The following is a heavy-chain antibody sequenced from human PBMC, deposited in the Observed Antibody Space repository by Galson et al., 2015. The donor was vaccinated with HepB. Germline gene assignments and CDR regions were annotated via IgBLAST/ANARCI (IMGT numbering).Heavy chain of an antibody. D-gene: IGHD1-1*01. J-gene: IGHJ4*02. CDR1: GFTFSSHS. CDR2: ISSSGNNI. CDR3: ARDASPTTDAWYYFDY. Sequence: SLRLSCAASGFTFSSHSMNWVRQAPGKGLEWIAYISSSGNNIYHEDSVTGRFSISRDNDNNALYLQMDSLGDDDTAVYYCARDASPTTDAWYYFDYWGQGTLVTFSS. V-gene: IGHV3-48*02.